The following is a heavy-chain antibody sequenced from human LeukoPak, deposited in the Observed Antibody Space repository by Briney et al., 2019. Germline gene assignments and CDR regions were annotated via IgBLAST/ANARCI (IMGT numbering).Heavy chain of an antibody. J-gene: IGHJ4*02. CDR1: GGSISSYY. D-gene: IGHD5-24*01. CDR3: ARSEMATTFDY. CDR2: IYYSGST. Sequence: SETLSLTCTASGGSISSYYWSWIRQPPGKGLEWIGYIYYSGSTNYNPSLKSRVTISVDTSKNQFSLKLSSVTAADTAVYYCARSEMATTFDYWGQGTLVTVSS. V-gene: IGHV4-59*01.